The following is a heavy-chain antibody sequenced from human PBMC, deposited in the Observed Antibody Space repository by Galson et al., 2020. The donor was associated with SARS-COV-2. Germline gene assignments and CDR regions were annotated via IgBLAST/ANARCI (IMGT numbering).Heavy chain of an antibody. CDR2: IRGHNGST. CDR1: GYTFTSYG. J-gene: IGHJ4*02. V-gene: IGHV1-18*01. CDR3: ARVDIVVVVAADSWYYFDY. D-gene: IGHD2-15*01. Sequence: ASVKVSCKASGYTFTSYGINWVRQAPGQGLEWMGWIRGHNGSTNYAQKFQGRVIMTTDTSTSTVYMELRSLRSDDTAVYYCARVDIVVVVAADSWYYFDYWGQGTLVTVSS.